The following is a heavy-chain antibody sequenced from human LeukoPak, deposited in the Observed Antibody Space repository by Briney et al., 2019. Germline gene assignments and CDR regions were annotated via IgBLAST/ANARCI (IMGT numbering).Heavy chain of an antibody. V-gene: IGHV3-7*02. D-gene: IGHD1-26*01. CDR3: ARSTVVAAYDY. Sequence: PGGSLRLSCAASGFSFSSNWMTWVRQGPGKALEWVASIQPDGSAKYYVDSVKGRFTISRDNARNSLYLQMNSLRAEDTAVYYCARSTVVAAYDYWGQGTLVTVSS. CDR2: IQPDGSAK. CDR1: GFSFSSNW. J-gene: IGHJ4*02.